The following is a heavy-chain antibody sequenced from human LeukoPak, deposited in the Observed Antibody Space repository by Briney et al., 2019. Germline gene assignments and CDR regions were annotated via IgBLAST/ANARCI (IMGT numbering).Heavy chain of an antibody. V-gene: IGHV3-30*04. J-gene: IGHJ4*02. CDR2: ISYDGSSK. Sequence: GRSLRLSCAASGFTFSSYAMHWVRQAPGKGLEWVAVISYDGSSKYYADSVKGRFTISRDNSKNTLYLQMNSLRAEDTAVYYCARDLGTHCSSTSCPRGAFDYWGQGTLVTVSS. CDR3: ARDLGTHCSSTSCPRGAFDY. CDR1: GFTFSSYA. D-gene: IGHD2-2*01.